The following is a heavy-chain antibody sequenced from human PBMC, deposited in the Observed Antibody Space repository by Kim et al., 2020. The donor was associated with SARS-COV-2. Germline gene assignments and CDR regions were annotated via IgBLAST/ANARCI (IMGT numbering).Heavy chain of an antibody. Sequence: GGSLRLSCAASGFTVSSNHMSWVRQAPGEGLEWVSVIYTDSSTFQADSVKGRFTISRDNSRNILYLQMNSLRADDTAVYYCARGSYNSGWYNFDYWGQGTLVTVSS. D-gene: IGHD6-19*01. V-gene: IGHV3-53*01. J-gene: IGHJ4*02. CDR1: GFTVSSNH. CDR2: IYTDSST. CDR3: ARGSYNSGWYNFDY.